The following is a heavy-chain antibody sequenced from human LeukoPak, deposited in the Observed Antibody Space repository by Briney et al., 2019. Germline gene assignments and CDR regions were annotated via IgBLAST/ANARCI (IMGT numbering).Heavy chain of an antibody. J-gene: IGHJ4*02. Sequence: GGSLRLSCAPSGFTFSSYAMSWVRQAPGKGLEWVAQISQDGTESYSVDSVRGRFTISRDNAKNSVYLQMNSLRPEDTAVYYCARDSTGTVFDLWGQGTLVTVSS. CDR3: ARDSTGTVFDL. CDR1: GFTFSSYA. CDR2: ISQDGTES. V-gene: IGHV3-7*04. D-gene: IGHD1-1*01.